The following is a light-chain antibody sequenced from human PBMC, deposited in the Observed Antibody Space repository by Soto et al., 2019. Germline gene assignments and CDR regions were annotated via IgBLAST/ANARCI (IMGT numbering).Light chain of an antibody. CDR1: SSDVGGYNY. Sequence: QSVLTQPPSASGSPGQSVTISCAGTSSDVGGYNYVSWYQQYPGKVPKLMIYEVSERPSGVPDRFSGSKSGNTAFLTVSGLQAEDEADYDCLSYADTAYVFGTGTNPTVL. CDR3: LSYADTAYV. J-gene: IGLJ1*01. CDR2: EVS. V-gene: IGLV2-8*01.